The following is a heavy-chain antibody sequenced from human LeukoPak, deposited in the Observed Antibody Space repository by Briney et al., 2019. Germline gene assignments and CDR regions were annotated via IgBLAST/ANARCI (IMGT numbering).Heavy chain of an antibody. CDR3: AGPSTYYDFWSGLN. CDR1: GFTFSSYW. J-gene: IGHJ4*02. CDR2: IKQDGSEK. D-gene: IGHD3-3*01. Sequence: PGGSLRLSCAASGFTFSSYWMSWVRQAPGKGLEWVANIKQDGSEKYCVDSVKGRFTISRDNAKNSLYLQMNSLRAEDTAVYYCAGPSTYYDFWSGLNWGQGTLVTVSS. V-gene: IGHV3-7*01.